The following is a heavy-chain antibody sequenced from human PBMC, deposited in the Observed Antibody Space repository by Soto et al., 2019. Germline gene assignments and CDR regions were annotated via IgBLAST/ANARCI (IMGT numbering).Heavy chain of an antibody. CDR2: IIPIFGTA. Sequence: QVQLVQSGAEVKKPGSSVKVSCKASGGTFSSYAISWVRQAPGQGLEWMGGIIPIFGTANYAQKFQGRVTITADEPTTTAYMERGSRRSEDTAGYSGGGGGGWSYYYYYGMDVWGQGTTVTVSS. CDR1: GGTFSSYA. V-gene: IGHV1-69*01. CDR3: GGGGGWSYYYYYGMDV. J-gene: IGHJ6*02. D-gene: IGHD3-16*01.